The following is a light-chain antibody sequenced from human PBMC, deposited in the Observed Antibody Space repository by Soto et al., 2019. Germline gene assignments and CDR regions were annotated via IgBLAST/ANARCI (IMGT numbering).Light chain of an antibody. CDR2: AAS. CDR3: QQYDTSQRT. CDR1: QSVSSYY. J-gene: IGKJ1*01. Sequence: EIVLTQSPGTLSLSPGERATLSCRASQSVSSYYLAWYQQKPGQAPRLLIYAASNRATGIPDRFSGSGSGTDFALTISRLEPEDFAVYYCQQYDTSQRTFGQGTKVDIK. V-gene: IGKV3-20*01.